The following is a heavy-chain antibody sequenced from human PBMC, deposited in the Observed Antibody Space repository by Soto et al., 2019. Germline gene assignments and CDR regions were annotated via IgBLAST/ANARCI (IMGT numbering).Heavy chain of an antibody. CDR2: INHSGST. J-gene: IGHJ6*02. CDR3: ARGRVVVVALFYYGMDV. V-gene: IGHV4-34*01. D-gene: IGHD2-15*01. Sequence: SETLSLTCAVYGGSFSGYYWSWIRQPPGKGLEWIGEINHSGSTNYNPSLKSRVTISVDTSKNQFSLKLSSVTAADTAVYYCARGRVVVVALFYYGMDVWGQGTTVTVSS. CDR1: GGSFSGYY.